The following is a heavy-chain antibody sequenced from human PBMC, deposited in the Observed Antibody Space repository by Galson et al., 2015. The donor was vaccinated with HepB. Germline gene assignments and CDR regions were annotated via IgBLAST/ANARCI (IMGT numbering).Heavy chain of an antibody. D-gene: IGHD2-2*02. CDR1: GLTFSSYG. CDR2: IWYDGSNK. V-gene: IGHV3-33*01. Sequence: SLRLSCAASGLTFSSYGMHWVRQAPGKGLEWVAVIWYDGSNKYYADSVKGRFTISRDNSKNTLYLQMNSLRAEDTAVYYCARSREYPYYYYMDVWGKGTTVTVSS. J-gene: IGHJ6*03. CDR3: ARSREYPYYYYMDV.